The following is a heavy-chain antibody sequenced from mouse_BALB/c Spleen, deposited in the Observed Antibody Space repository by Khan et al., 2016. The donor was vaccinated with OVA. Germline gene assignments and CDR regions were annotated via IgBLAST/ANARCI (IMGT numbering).Heavy chain of an antibody. V-gene: IGHV9-1*02. CDR3: ARSRGNYLPAV. D-gene: IGHD2-1*01. Sequence: QIQLVQSGPELKKPGETVRISCKASGYTFTDYGVNWVKQAPGKGLMWMGWINTYTGEATYDDEFKGWFAFSLETSANIAQLQIYNLQNDDMATYFCARSRGNYLPAVWGQATTLTVSS. CDR1: GYTFTDYG. CDR2: INTYTGEA. J-gene: IGHJ2*01.